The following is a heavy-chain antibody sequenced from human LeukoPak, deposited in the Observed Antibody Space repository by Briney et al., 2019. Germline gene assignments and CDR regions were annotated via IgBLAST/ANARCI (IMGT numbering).Heavy chain of an antibody. J-gene: IGHJ6*03. Sequence: SETLSLACTVSGGSISSYYWSWIRQPPGKGLEWIGSIYHSGSTYYNPSLKSRVTISVDTSKNQFSLKLSSVTAADTAVYYCARAAPEAYDFWSGYYATNYYYYYMDVWGKGTTVTVSS. CDR2: IYHSGST. D-gene: IGHD3-3*01. CDR1: GGSISSYY. V-gene: IGHV4-38-2*02. CDR3: ARAAPEAYDFWSGYYATNYYYYYMDV.